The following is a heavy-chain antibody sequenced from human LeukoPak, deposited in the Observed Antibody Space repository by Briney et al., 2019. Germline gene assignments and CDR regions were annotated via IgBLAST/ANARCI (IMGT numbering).Heavy chain of an antibody. CDR2: IFHSGST. Sequence: SETLSLTCSVSGYSISSGFYWGWIRQPPGKGLEWIGSIFHSGSTYYNPSLKSRVTISVDTSKNQFSLKLSSVTAADTAVYYCARANYYDTSGYSRGAFDIWGQGTMVTVSS. CDR3: ARANYYDTSGYSRGAFDI. CDR1: GYSISSGFY. V-gene: IGHV4-38-2*02. J-gene: IGHJ3*02. D-gene: IGHD3-22*01.